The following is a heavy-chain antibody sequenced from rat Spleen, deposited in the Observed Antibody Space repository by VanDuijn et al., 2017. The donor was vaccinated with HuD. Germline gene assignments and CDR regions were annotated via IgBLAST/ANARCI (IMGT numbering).Heavy chain of an antibody. CDR3: AKTYGGYGDWYFDF. J-gene: IGHJ1*01. Sequence: EVQLVESDGGLVQPGRSLKLSCAASGFTYSNYVMAWVRQAPTKGLEWVASLSTGGGNTYYRDSVKGRFTITRDNAKNTLYLQMDSLRSEDTATYYCAKTYGGYGDWYFDFWGPGTMVTVSS. V-gene: IGHV5S13*01. CDR1: GFTYSNYV. CDR2: LSTGGGNT. D-gene: IGHD1-11*01.